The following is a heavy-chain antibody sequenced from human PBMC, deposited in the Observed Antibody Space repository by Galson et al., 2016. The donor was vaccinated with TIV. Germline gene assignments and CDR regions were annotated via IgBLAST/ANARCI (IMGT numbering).Heavy chain of an antibody. V-gene: IGHV3-33*01. D-gene: IGHD1-26*01. CDR2: IWYDGTNT. Sequence: LRLSCAASGFTFSSFGMHWVRQAPGKGLEWVALIWYDGTNTYYADSVKGRFTISRDNSKNTLNLQMNTLRAEDTAVYYCARTGANTLYSGGYGDDDGFDFWGQGTMVTVSS. J-gene: IGHJ3*01. CDR3: ARTGANTLYSGGYGDDDGFDF. CDR1: GFTFSSFG.